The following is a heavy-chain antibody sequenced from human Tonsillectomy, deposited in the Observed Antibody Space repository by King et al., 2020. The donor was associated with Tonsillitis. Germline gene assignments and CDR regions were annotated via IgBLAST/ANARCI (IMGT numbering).Heavy chain of an antibody. V-gene: IGHV3-30*18. J-gene: IGHJ4*02. CDR3: AKDRWGYSSGWHDY. Sequence: VQLVESGGGVDQPGRSLRLSCAASGFTFSSYGMHWVRQAPGKGLEWVAVISYDGSNKYYADSVKGRFTISRDNSKNTLYLQMNSLRAEDTAVYYCAKDRWGYSSGWHDYWGQGTLVTVSS. CDR1: GFTFSSYG. D-gene: IGHD6-19*01. CDR2: ISYDGSNK.